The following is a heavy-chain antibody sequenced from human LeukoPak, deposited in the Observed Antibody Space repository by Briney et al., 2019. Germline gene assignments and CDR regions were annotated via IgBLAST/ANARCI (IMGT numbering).Heavy chain of an antibody. CDR2: ISSSSSYI. J-gene: IGHJ6*02. CDR3: ARETGDYGMDV. Sequence: GGSLRLSCAASGFTFSSYSMNWVRQAPGKGLEWVSSISSSSSYIYYADSVKGRFTISRDSAKNSLYLQMNSLRAEDTAVYYCARETGDYGMDVWGQGTTVTVSS. V-gene: IGHV3-21*01. CDR1: GFTFSSYS.